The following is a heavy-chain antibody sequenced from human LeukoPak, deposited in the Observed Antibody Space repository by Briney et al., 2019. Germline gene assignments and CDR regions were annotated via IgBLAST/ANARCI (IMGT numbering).Heavy chain of an antibody. J-gene: IGHJ5*02. CDR3: ARAYSYGTNWFDT. CDR1: GFTFNSYG. CDR2: IRYDGTNT. D-gene: IGHD5-18*01. Sequence: GGSLRLSCAASGFTFNSYGMHWVRQAPGKGLEWVAFIRYDGTNTYYADSVKGRFTISRDNAKNSLYLQMNSLRAEDTAVYYCARAYSYGTNWFDTWAQGTLVTVSS. V-gene: IGHV3-30*02.